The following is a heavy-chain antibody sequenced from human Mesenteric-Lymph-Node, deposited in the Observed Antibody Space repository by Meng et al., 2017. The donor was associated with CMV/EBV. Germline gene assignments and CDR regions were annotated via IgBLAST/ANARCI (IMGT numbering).Heavy chain of an antibody. J-gene: IGHJ4*02. CDR2: VYYSGST. CDR3: VRDEGVGAIFGY. V-gene: IGHV4-59*01. Sequence: SETLSLTCTVSGGSISGYFWSWVRQPPGKGLEWIGYVYYSGSTNSNPSLKRRVTISVDTSKNQFSLKLSSVTAADTAVYYCVRDEGVGAIFGYWGQGTLVTVSS. CDR1: GGSISGYF. D-gene: IGHD1-26*01.